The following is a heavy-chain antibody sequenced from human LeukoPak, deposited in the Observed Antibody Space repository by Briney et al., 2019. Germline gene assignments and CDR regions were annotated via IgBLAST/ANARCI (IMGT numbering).Heavy chain of an antibody. D-gene: IGHD1-26*01. V-gene: IGHV1-2*02. J-gene: IGHJ5*02. Sequence: ASVKVSCKASGYTFTGYYMHWVRQAPGQGLEWMGWINPNSGGTNYAQKFQGRVTMTRDTSISTAYMELSRLRSDDTAVYYCAIDPPSGSCYDWFDPWGQGTLVTVSS. CDR3: AIDPPSGSCYDWFDP. CDR1: GYTFTGYY. CDR2: INPNSGGT.